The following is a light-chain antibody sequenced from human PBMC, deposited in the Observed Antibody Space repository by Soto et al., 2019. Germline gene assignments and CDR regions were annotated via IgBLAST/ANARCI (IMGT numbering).Light chain of an antibody. Sequence: DLPMTQSPSSLSASVGDRVTITCQASQDISNYLNWYQQKPGKAPKLLIYDASNLETGVPSRFSGSGSGTDFTFTISSLQPEDIATYYCQQYDNLLSAFGGGTKVEIK. CDR1: QDISNY. CDR2: DAS. CDR3: QQYDNLLSA. J-gene: IGKJ4*01. V-gene: IGKV1-33*01.